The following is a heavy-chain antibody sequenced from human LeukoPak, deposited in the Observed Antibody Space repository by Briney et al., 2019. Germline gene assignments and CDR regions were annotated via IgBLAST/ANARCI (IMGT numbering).Heavy chain of an antibody. Sequence: GGSLRLSCAASGFTFSSYGMHWVRQAPGKGLEWVANIKQDGGEIYYVDSVKGRFTISRDNAKNSVSLQMNSLRAEDTAIYYCATYLRNTAAGYYYFEYWGQGTLVTVSS. CDR1: GFTFSSYG. CDR3: ATYLRNTAAGYYYFEY. CDR2: IKQDGGEI. J-gene: IGHJ4*02. V-gene: IGHV3-7*01. D-gene: IGHD6-13*01.